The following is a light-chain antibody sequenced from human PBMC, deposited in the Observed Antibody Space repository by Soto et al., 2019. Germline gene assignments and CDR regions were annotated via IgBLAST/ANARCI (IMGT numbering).Light chain of an antibody. J-gene: IGLJ1*01. V-gene: IGLV2-14*01. CDR3: SSYTTSYFYV. CDR2: EVE. Sequence: QSVLTQPASVSGSPGQSITISCTGTSSDVDTNNYVSWYQQHPGKAPKLIIYEVESRPSGVSNRFSASKSAFTASLTISGLQAEDEADYYCSSYTTSYFYVFGPGTKVTVL. CDR1: SSDVDTNNY.